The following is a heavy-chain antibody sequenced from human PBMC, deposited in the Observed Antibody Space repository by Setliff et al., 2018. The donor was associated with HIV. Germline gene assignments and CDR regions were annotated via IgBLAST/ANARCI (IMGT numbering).Heavy chain of an antibody. CDR1: GGSFSGFY. V-gene: IGHV4-34*01. D-gene: IGHD6-13*01. CDR3: ANFLPDTAAAGPRFDY. CDR2: INHSGST. Sequence: SETLSLTCAVYGGSFSGFYWSWIRQPPGKGLEWIGEINHSGSTTYNPSLKSRVTVSVDTSKNHFSLKLSSVTAADTAVYYCANFLPDTAAAGPRFDYWGQGTLVTVSS. J-gene: IGHJ4*02.